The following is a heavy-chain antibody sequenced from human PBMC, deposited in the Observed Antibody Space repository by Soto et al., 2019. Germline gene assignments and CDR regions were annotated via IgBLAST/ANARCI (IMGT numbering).Heavy chain of an antibody. CDR2: INHSGGT. J-gene: IGHJ4*02. D-gene: IGHD6-19*01. Sequence: QVQLQQWGAGLLKPSETLSLTCAVYGGSFSGYYCIRIRQPPGKGLEWLGEINHSGGTSYSPSLKSRVTMSVDTSKNQFSLKMTSVTAADTAVYYCARGPHSDWPIPAYWGQGTRVTVSS. CDR1: GGSFSGYY. CDR3: ARGPHSDWPIPAY. V-gene: IGHV4-34*01.